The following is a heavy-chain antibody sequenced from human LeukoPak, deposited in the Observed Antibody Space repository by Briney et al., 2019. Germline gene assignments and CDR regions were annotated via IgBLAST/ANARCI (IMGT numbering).Heavy chain of an antibody. CDR2: IKEDGGEK. J-gene: IGHJ4*02. V-gene: IGHV3-7*01. D-gene: IGHD2-15*01. CDR1: GSTFSNYW. CDR3: VRDRGYCSGGTCYALWDY. Sequence: GGSLRLSCAASGSTFSNYWMSWVRQAPGKGLEWVAHIKEDGGEKYYVDPVKGRFTISRDNAKNSLYLQMNSLRAEDTAMYYCVRDRGYCSGGTCYALWDYWGQGTLVTVSS.